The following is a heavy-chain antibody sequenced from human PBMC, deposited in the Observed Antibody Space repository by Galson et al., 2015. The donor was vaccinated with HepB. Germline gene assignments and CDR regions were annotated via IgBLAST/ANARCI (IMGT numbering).Heavy chain of an antibody. Sequence: SVKVSCKVSGYTLTELSMHWVRQAPGKGLEWMGGFDPEDGETIYAQKFQGRVTMTEDTSTDTAYMELSSLRSEDTAVYYCATGVQQHQHGDWFDPWGQGTLVTVSS. J-gene: IGHJ5*02. CDR3: ATGVQQHQHGDWFDP. V-gene: IGHV1-24*01. CDR2: FDPEDGET. D-gene: IGHD6-13*01. CDR1: GYTLTELS.